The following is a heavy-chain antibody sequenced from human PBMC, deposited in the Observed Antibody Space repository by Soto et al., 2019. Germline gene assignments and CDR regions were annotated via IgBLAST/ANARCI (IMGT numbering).Heavy chain of an antibody. D-gene: IGHD4-17*01. CDR1: GFTFSSYG. CDR3: ARDDPPGTTVTSDY. J-gene: IGHJ4*02. V-gene: IGHV3-33*01. CDR2: IWYDGSNK. Sequence: QVQLVESGGGVVQPGRSLRLSCAASGFTFSSYGMHWVRQAPGKGLEWVAVIWYDGSNKYYADSVKGRFTISRDNSKNTLYLQMNSLRAEDTAVYYCARDDPPGTTVTSDYWGQGTLVTVSS.